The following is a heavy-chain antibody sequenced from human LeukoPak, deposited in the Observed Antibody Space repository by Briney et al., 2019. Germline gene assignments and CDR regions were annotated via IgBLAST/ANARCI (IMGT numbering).Heavy chain of an antibody. CDR1: GFTFSSYW. V-gene: IGHV3-7*01. CDR3: ARDTTLLGHEQWLVGAFDI. CDR2: IKQDGSEK. J-gene: IGHJ3*02. D-gene: IGHD6-19*01. Sequence: GGSLRLSCAASGFTFSSYWMSWVRQAPGKGLEWVANIKQDGSEKYYVDSVKGRFTISRDNAKNSLYLQMNSLRAEDTAVYYCARDTTLLGHEQWLVGAFDIWGQGTMVTVSS.